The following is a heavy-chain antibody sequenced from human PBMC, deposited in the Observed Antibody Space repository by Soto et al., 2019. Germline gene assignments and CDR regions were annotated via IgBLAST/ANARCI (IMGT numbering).Heavy chain of an antibody. CDR2: ISSDGSNK. Sequence: QVQLVESGGGVVQPGRSLRLSCAASGFTFSSYGMHWVRQAPGKGPEWVAVISSDGSNKYSADSVKGRFTISRDDSKNTLYLQMNSLIAEDTALYYGSKEFGIVLVPATIGYFGMDVWGKGTTFTVSS. D-gene: IGHD2-2*01. J-gene: IGHJ6*04. V-gene: IGHV3-30*18. CDR1: GFTFSSYG. CDR3: SKEFGIVLVPATIGYFGMDV.